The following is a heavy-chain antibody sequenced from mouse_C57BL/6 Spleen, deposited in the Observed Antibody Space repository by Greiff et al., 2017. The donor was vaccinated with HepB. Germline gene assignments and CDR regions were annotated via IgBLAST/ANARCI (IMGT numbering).Heavy chain of an antibody. Sequence: EVQLQQSGPQLVKPGASVKISCKASGYTFTHYYMNWVKQSHGKSLKWIGDINPNNGGTSYNQKFKGQATLTVDKSSSTACMELRSLSSEDSAVYYCARVEAHAREDYFGYWGEGTTLTDPS. CDR1: GYTFTHYY. J-gene: IGHJ2*01. CDR2: INPNNGGT. V-gene: IGHV1-26*01. D-gene: IGHD3-1*01. CDR3: ARVEAHAREDYFGY.